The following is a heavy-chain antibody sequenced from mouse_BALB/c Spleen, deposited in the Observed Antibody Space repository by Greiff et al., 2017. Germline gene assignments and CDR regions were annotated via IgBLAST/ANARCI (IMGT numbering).Heavy chain of an antibody. J-gene: IGHJ2*01. D-gene: IGHD1-1*01. CDR3: AREDYYGSSYFDY. V-gene: IGHV2-9*02. CDR2: IWAGGST. CDR1: GFSLTSYG. Sequence: VKVVESGPGLVAPSQSLSITCTVSGFSLTSYGVHWVRQPPGKGLEWLGVIWAGGSTNYNSALMSRLSISKDNSKSQVFLKMNSLQTDDTAMYYCAREDYYGSSYFDYWGQGTTLTVSS.